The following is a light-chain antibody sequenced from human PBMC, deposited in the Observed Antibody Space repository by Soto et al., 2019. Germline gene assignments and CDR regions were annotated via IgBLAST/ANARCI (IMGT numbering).Light chain of an antibody. V-gene: IGKV3-20*01. Sequence: ELVLTQYPGTLSLSPGERATLSCRASQSVSSSYLAWYQPKPGQAPRLLIYGASSRATGIPDRFSGSGSGTDFTLTISRLEPEYFAVYYCQQYCSSPFTFGQGTRLEIK. CDR1: QSVSSSY. CDR3: QQYCSSPFT. J-gene: IGKJ5*01. CDR2: GAS.